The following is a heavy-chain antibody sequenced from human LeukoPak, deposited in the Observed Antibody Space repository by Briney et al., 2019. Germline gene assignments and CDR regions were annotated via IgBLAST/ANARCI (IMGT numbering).Heavy chain of an antibody. V-gene: IGHV4-4*07. Sequence: SETLSLTRTVSGVSLCSYFWSWIPQPAGEGLERIGRIYTSGRTNYNPSLQSRATMSVDTSKNQFSLKLTAVTAADTAVHYCARTTEEDCSSTRCDGFDYYYYMDVWGKGTTVTISS. D-gene: IGHD2-2*01. CDR3: ARTTEEDCSSTRCDGFDYYYYMDV. CDR2: IYTSGRT. J-gene: IGHJ6*03. CDR1: GVSLCSYF.